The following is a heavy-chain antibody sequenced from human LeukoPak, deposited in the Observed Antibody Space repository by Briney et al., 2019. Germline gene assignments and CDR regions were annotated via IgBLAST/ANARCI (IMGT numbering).Heavy chain of an antibody. Sequence: PGGSLRLSCAASGFTFDDYAMHWVRQAPGKGLEWVSGISWNSGSIGYADSVKGRFTISRDNAKNSLYLQMNNLRAEDTALYYCAKGPYEWELRVEFDYWGQGTLVTVSS. CDR1: GFTFDDYA. J-gene: IGHJ4*02. V-gene: IGHV3-9*01. CDR2: ISWNSGSI. CDR3: AKGPYEWELRVEFDY. D-gene: IGHD1-26*01.